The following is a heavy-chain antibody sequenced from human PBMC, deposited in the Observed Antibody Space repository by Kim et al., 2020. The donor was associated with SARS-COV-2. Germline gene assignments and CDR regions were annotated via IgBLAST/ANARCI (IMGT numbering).Heavy chain of an antibody. D-gene: IGHD5-12*01. Sequence: VKGRVTISRDKAKNSLSLKMNSLRDEDTAVYYCARGTGWLRVLINYYYMDVWGKGTTVTVSS. J-gene: IGHJ6*03. CDR3: ARGTGWLRVLINYYYMDV. V-gene: IGHV3-48*02.